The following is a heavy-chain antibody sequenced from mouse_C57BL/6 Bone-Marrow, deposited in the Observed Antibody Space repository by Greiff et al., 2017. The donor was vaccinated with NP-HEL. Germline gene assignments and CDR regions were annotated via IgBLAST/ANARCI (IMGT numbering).Heavy chain of an antibody. CDR3: ARNYYYYYGSSYVYYYAMDY. CDR1: GFTFSDYG. V-gene: IGHV5-17*01. CDR2: ISSVSSTI. J-gene: IGHJ4*01. D-gene: IGHD1-1*01. Sequence: DVKLVESGGGLVKPGGSLKLSCAASGFTFSDYGMHWVRQAPEKGLEWVAYISSVSSTIYYADPVKGRFTISRDNAKNTLFLQMTSLRSEDTAMYYCARNYYYYYGSSYVYYYAMDYWGQGTSVTVSS.